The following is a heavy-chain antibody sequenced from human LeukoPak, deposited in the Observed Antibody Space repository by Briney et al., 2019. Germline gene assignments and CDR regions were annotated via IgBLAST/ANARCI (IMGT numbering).Heavy chain of an antibody. CDR2: IYYSGST. CDR3: ARQHKYGGNALDP. J-gene: IGHJ5*02. V-gene: IGHV4-39*01. D-gene: IGHD4-23*01. CDR1: GGSISTSNYY. Sequence: PSETLSLTCTVSGGSISTSNYYWGWIRQPPGKGLEWIASIYYSGSTYYNPSLKSRVTISVDTSKNQFSLKLSSVTAADTAVYYCARQHKYGGNALDPWGQGTLVTVSS.